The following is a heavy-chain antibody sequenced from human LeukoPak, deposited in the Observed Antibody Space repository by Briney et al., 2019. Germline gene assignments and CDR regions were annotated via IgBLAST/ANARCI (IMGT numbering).Heavy chain of an antibody. Sequence: SETLSLXCTVSGGSISSYYWSWIRQPPGKGLESIGYIYYSGSTNYNPSLKSRVTISVDTSKNQFSLKLSSVTAADTAVYYCARGSIWKTTVTTGYWGQGTLVTVSS. J-gene: IGHJ4*02. D-gene: IGHD4-17*01. CDR3: ARGSIWKTTVTTGY. CDR1: GGSISSYY. CDR2: IYYSGST. V-gene: IGHV4-59*01.